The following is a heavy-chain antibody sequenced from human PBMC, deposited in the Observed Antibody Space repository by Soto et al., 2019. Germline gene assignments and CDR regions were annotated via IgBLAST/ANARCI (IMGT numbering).Heavy chain of an antibody. CDR1: GYTLTSYY. CDR3: AREAFWSGSHLRYFDY. D-gene: IGHD3-3*01. J-gene: IGHJ4*02. Sequence: SVKVSCKTSGYTLTSYYMFWVRQAPGQGLEWVGIIDPSGGSTAYAETFQGRVTMTRDTSTSTVCMELSSLRSDDTAVYYCAREAFWSGSHLRYFDYWGQGTLVTV. CDR2: IDPSGGST. V-gene: IGHV1-46*01.